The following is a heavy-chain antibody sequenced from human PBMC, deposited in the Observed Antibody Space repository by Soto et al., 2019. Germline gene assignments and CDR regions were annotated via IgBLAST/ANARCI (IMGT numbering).Heavy chain of an antibody. CDR1: GFTFSLYG. V-gene: IGHV3-33*01. D-gene: IGHD3-16*01. Sequence: HVQLVESGGGVVQPGRSLRLSCAASGFTFSLYGMHWVRQAPGKGLEWVAVIWYDGSNKFYADSVKGRFTISRDNSKNTLYLQMNSLRDEDTAVYYCARGLRGISFYGMDVWGQGTTVIVSS. CDR2: IWYDGSNK. CDR3: ARGLRGISFYGMDV. J-gene: IGHJ6*02.